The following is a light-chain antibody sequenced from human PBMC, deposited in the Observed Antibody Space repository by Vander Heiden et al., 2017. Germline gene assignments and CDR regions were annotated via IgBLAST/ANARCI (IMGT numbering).Light chain of an antibody. J-gene: IGKJ2*01. Sequence: DIQMTQSPSTLSASVGDRVTITCRASQSISSWLAWYQQKPGKAPKLLIYKASSLESGVPSRFSGSGSGTEFTLTISSLQPDDLATYYCQQDNSYSPYTFGHGAKLEIK. V-gene: IGKV1-5*03. CDR2: KAS. CDR3: QQDNSYSPYT. CDR1: QSISSW.